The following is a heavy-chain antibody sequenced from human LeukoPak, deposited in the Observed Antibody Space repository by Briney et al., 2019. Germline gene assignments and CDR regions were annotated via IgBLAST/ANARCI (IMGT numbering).Heavy chain of an antibody. J-gene: IGHJ6*03. CDR2: IIPIFGTA. CDR3: ARDHSNDFWSGSGPLYYMDV. V-gene: IGHV1-69*06. Sequence: GASVKVSCKASGGTFSSYAISWVRQAPGQGLEWMGGIIPIFGTANYAQKFQGRVTITADKSTSTAYMELSRLRSDDTAVYYRARDHSNDFWSGSGPLYYMDVWGKGTTVTVSS. D-gene: IGHD3-3*01. CDR1: GGTFSSYA.